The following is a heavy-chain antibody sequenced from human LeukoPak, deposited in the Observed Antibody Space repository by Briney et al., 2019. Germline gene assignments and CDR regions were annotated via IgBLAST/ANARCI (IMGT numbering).Heavy chain of an antibody. J-gene: IGHJ1*01. Sequence: GESLKISCKGSGYSFTSYWIGWVRQMPGKGLEWMGIIYPGDSDTRYSPSFQGQVTISADKSISTAYLQWSSLKASDTAMYYCVKYSSSWYESGSFQHWGQGTLVTVSS. D-gene: IGHD6-13*01. CDR2: IYPGDSDT. CDR3: VKYSSSWYESGSFQH. V-gene: IGHV5-51*01. CDR1: GYSFTSYW.